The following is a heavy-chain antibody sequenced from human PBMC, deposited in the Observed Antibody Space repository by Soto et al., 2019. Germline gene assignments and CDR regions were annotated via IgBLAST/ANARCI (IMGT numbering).Heavy chain of an antibody. CDR3: ALSSGYSGTFFDY. CDR1: GGSISSGGYY. J-gene: IGHJ4*02. CDR2: IYYSGST. V-gene: IGHV4-31*03. Sequence: SETLSLTCTVSGGSISSGGYYWSWIRQHPGKGLEWIGYIYYSGSTYYNPSLKSRVTISVGTSKNQFSLKLSSVTAADTAVYYCALSSGYSGTFFDYWGQGTLVTVSS. D-gene: IGHD3-22*01.